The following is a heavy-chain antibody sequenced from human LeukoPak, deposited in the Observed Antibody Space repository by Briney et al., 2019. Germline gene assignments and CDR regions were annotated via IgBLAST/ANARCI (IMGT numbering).Heavy chain of an antibody. V-gene: IGHV3-33*01. CDR2: IWYDGRNK. D-gene: IGHD3-9*01. Sequence: GRAPGLSRAAPGFTLSSSGLQWVPAAPREGPGRGSVIWYDGRNKYYADSVKGRFTISRDNSKNTLHLKMNSLRAEDTAVYYCAREGDPPHFDYYMDVWGKGTTVTVSS. CDR1: GFTLSSSG. CDR3: AREGDPPHFDYYMDV. J-gene: IGHJ6*03.